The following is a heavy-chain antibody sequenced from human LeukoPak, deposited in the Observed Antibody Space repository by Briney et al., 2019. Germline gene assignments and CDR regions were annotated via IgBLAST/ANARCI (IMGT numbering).Heavy chain of an antibody. J-gene: IGHJ4*02. CDR1: GYTFTSYF. Sequence: ASVKVSCKASGYTFTSYFMHWVRQAPGQGLEWMGIINPSGGSTSYAQKFQGRVTMTRDTSTSTVYMELSSLRSEDTAVYYCARSRFSYFPRSGCYFDYWGQGTLVTVSS. CDR2: INPSGGST. V-gene: IGHV1-46*01. CDR3: ARSRFSYFPRSGCYFDY. D-gene: IGHD3-3*01.